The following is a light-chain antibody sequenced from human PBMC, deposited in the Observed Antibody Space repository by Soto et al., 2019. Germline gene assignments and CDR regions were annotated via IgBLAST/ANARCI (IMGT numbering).Light chain of an antibody. J-gene: IGLJ2*01. V-gene: IGLV2-23*01. CDR1: SSDVGSYNL. CDR3: STYAGRVV. Sequence: QSALTQPASVSGSPGQSITISCTTTSSDVGSYNLVSWYQQHPGKAPKLMIYEGTNRPSGVSNRFSGSKSGNTASLTISRLQAEDEAHYYCSTYAGRVVFGGGTKLTVL. CDR2: EGT.